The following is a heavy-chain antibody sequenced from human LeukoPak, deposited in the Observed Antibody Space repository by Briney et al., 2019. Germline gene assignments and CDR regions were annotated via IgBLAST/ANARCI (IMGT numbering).Heavy chain of an antibody. CDR1: GGSISSSSYY. V-gene: IGHV4-39*01. D-gene: IGHD1-7*01. CDR2: IYYSGST. Sequence: SETLSLTCTVSGGSISSSSYYWGWIRQPPGKGLEWIGSIYYSGSTYYNPSLKSRVTISVDTSKNQFSLKLSSVTAADTAVYYCASYRHNWNYNWFDPWGQGTLVTVSS. CDR3: ASYRHNWNYNWFDP. J-gene: IGHJ5*02.